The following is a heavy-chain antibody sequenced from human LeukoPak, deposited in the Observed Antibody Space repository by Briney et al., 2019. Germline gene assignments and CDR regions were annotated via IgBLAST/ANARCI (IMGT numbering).Heavy chain of an antibody. D-gene: IGHD6-6*01. CDR1: GFTFSKYW. CDR3: ARDRGAYSSYWVNFDY. J-gene: IGHJ4*02. Sequence: GGSLRLSCAASGFTFSKYWMRWIRQAPGKGLEWAAHISEDGSNKYYVESVKGRFTISRDNAKNSLFLQMNSLRAEDTAVYYCARDRGAYSSYWVNFDYWGQGTLVTVSS. CDR2: ISEDGSNK. V-gene: IGHV3-7*01.